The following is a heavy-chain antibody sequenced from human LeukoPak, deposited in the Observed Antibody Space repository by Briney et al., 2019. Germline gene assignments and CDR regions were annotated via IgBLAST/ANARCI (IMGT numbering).Heavy chain of an antibody. CDR2: IYNSGST. D-gene: IGHD1-26*01. V-gene: IGHV4-4*07. J-gene: IGHJ4*02. CDR1: GGSISSFY. Sequence: SETLSLTCTVSGGSISSFYWNWIRQPAGKGLEWIGRIYNSGSTNYNPSLKSRLCMSVDTSKNQFSLNLRSVTAADTAIYYCAREWELVFDYWGQGTLVTVSS. CDR3: AREWELVFDY.